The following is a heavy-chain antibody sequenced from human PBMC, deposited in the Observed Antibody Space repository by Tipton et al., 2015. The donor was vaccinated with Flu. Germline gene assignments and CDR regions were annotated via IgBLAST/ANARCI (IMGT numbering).Heavy chain of an antibody. V-gene: IGHV3-30*18. Sequence: SLRLSCAASGFTFSNYGLHWVRQAPGKGLEWVAVISYDGKSKYYADSVKGRFTVSRDDSKNTLFLQMNSLRLEDTATYHCAKDRIASKFFYNGMDVWGQGTNVIVSS. CDR2: ISYDGKSK. J-gene: IGHJ6*02. CDR3: AKDRIASKFFYNGMDV. CDR1: GFTFSNYG.